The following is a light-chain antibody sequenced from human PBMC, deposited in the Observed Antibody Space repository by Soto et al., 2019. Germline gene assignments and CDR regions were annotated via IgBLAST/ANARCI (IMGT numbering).Light chain of an antibody. CDR2: GAS. CDR3: QHYDTSLT. V-gene: IGKV3-20*01. CDR1: QSVSRSN. Sequence: EIVLTQSPGTLSLSPGERATLSCRASQSVSRSNFAWYQQKPGQAPRLLIYGASSSATGIPDRFSGAGSGTDFTLSINRLEPEDFAFYYCQHYDTSLTFGGGTKVEL. J-gene: IGKJ4*01.